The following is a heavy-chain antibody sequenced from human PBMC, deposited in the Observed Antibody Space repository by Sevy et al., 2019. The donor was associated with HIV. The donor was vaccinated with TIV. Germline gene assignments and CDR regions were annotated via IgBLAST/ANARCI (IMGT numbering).Heavy chain of an antibody. Sequence: SETLSLTCTVSGDSINTYYWSWIRQPPGKGLEWIGYVSHSGNTNYNPSLKSRVSMSVDTSTNQFSLKVKSVTAADTAVCYCARLRWDLVVVPGATPGCYFDSWGQGTLVTVSS. J-gene: IGHJ4*02. CDR2: VSHSGNT. V-gene: IGHV4-59*08. CDR1: GDSINTYY. D-gene: IGHD2-2*02. CDR3: ARLRWDLVVVPGATPGCYFDS.